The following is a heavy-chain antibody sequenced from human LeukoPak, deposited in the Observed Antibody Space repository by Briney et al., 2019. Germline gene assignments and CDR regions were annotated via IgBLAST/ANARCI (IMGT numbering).Heavy chain of an antibody. J-gene: IGHJ4*02. D-gene: IGHD3-10*01. CDR1: GFTFSSYV. CDR3: AKDDGGTYYYGSGTYYLGRRHFGY. Sequence: GGSLRLSCAASGFTFSSYVMHWVRQAPGKGLEWVAIISYDGSNEYYADSVKGRFTISRDNSKNTLYLQMNSLRAEDTAVYYCAKDDGGTYYYGSGTYYLGRRHFGYWGQGTLVTVSS. V-gene: IGHV3-30*04. CDR2: ISYDGSNE.